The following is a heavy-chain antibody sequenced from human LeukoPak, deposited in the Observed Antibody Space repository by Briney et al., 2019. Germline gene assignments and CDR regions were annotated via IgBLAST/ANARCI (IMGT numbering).Heavy chain of an antibody. CDR1: GFSFSGSA. J-gene: IGHJ4*02. V-gene: IGHV3-73*01. Sequence: GGSLKLSCAASGFSFSGSAIHWARQTSEKGLEWVGRIRSKASSYATGYGESVKGRFTISRDESRSTAYLQMNSLKTEDTAVCYCSRIQDWSNGVDWGQGTLVTVSS. CDR2: IRSKASSYAT. CDR3: SRIQDWSNGVD. D-gene: IGHD2-8*01.